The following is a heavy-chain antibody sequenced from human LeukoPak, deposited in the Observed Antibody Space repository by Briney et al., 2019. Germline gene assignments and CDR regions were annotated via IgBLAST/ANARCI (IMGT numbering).Heavy chain of an antibody. CDR2: IDDAYSS. Sequence: GGSLRLSCAASGFPFRSYWMHWVRQAPGKGLVWVARIDDAYSSVYADSVKGRFTISRDNSKNTMFLQMNRLRDEDTAVYYCARGLRGPDYWGQGTLVTVSS. CDR1: GFPFRSYW. V-gene: IGHV3-74*01. CDR3: ARGLRGPDY. J-gene: IGHJ4*02.